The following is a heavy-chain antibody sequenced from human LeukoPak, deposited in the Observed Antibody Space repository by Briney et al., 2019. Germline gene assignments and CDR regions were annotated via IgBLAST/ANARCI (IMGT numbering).Heavy chain of an antibody. CDR2: IGTAGDT. CDR3: ARGVAAAGTGSWFDP. CDR1: GFTFSSYD. V-gene: IGHV3-13*01. D-gene: IGHD6-13*01. Sequence: GGSLRLSCAASGFTFSSYDMHWVRQATGKGPEWVSAIGTAGDTYYPGSVKGRFTISRENAKNSLYLQMNSLRAGDTAVYYCARGVAAAGTGSWFDPWGQGTLVTVSS. J-gene: IGHJ5*02.